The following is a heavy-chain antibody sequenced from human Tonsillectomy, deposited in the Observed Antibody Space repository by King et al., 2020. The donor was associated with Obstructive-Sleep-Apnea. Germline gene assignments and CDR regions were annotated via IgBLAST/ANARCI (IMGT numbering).Heavy chain of an antibody. D-gene: IGHD3-10*01. CDR1: GLTFSSQS. Sequence: VQLVESEGGLVQPGGSLRLSCVASGLTFSSQSMNWVRQAPGKGLEWVSYISSSSSTIYYADSVKGRFTISRDNAKNSLYLQMHSLRAEDTAVYYCARDGLWFGDYWGQGSLVTVSS. CDR3: ARDGLWFGDY. CDR2: ISSSSSTI. V-gene: IGHV3-48*01. J-gene: IGHJ4*02.